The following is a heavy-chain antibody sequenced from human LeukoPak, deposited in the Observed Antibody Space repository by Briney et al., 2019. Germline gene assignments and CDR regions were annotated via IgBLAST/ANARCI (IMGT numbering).Heavy chain of an antibody. J-gene: IGHJ4*02. V-gene: IGHV3-21*01. Sequence: GGSLRLSCAASGLSFSISAMTWVRQAPGKGLEWVSSISSSTSYIYYADSVKGRFTISRDNAKNSLYLQMNSLRAEDTAVYYCARAGGSTVSHSDYWGQGTLVTVSS. CDR1: GLSFSISA. CDR2: ISSSTSYI. CDR3: ARAGGSTVSHSDY. D-gene: IGHD4-17*01.